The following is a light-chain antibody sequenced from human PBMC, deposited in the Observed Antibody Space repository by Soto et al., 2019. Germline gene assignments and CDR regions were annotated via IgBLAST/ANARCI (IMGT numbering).Light chain of an antibody. CDR1: QSVSGSY. Sequence: EIVLTQSPGTPSLSPGERATLSCRASQSVSGSYLAWHQQKPGQAPRLLIYGSSSRATGIPDRFSGSGSGTDFTLTISRLEPEDFAVYYCQQYGTSPWTFGQGTKMEIK. CDR3: QQYGTSPWT. V-gene: IGKV3-20*01. CDR2: GSS. J-gene: IGKJ1*01.